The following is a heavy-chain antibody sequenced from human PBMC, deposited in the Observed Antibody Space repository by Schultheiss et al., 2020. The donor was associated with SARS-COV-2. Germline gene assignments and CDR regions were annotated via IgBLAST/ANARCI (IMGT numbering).Heavy chain of an antibody. Sequence: SETLSLTCTVSGGSISSTNYHFGWIRQPPGRGLEWIGIVYYTGNTFYNPSLNSRVTISLDTSKSQFSLKLGSVTASDTAVSYCASFVSYYYYMDVWGKGTTVTVSS. J-gene: IGHJ6*03. CDR2: VYYTGNT. CDR1: GGSISSTNYH. V-gene: IGHV4-39*01. CDR3: ASFVSYYYYMDV. D-gene: IGHD3-3*01.